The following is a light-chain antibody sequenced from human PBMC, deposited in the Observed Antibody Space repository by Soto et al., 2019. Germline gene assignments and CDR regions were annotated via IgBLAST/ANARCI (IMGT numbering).Light chain of an antibody. Sequence: EIVMTQSPATLSVSPGERATLSCRASQSVRTNLAWYQQKPGQHPRLLIYGASTRATGMPARFSGSGSGTEFTLTISSLQSEDFAVYFCQQYNDWPPVYTFGQGTKLEIK. CDR3: QQYNDWPPVYT. CDR1: QSVRTN. CDR2: GAS. V-gene: IGKV3-15*01. J-gene: IGKJ2*01.